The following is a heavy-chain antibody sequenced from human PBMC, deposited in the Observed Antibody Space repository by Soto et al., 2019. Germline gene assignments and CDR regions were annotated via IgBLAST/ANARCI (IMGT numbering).Heavy chain of an antibody. J-gene: IGHJ6*01. CDR3: ARVLNHWNDCYYYGMDV. CDR2: INPSGGST. Sequence: ASVKVACKASGYTFTSYYMHWVRQAPGQGLEWMGIINPSGGSTSYAQKFQGRVTMTRDTSTSTVYMELSSLRSEDTAVYYCARVLNHWNDCYYYGMDVWGQGTTVTVSS. D-gene: IGHD1-1*01. CDR1: GYTFTSYY. V-gene: IGHV1-46*01.